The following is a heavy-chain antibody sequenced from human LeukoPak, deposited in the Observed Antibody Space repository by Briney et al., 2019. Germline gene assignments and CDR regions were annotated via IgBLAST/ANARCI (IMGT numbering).Heavy chain of an antibody. CDR2: INSDGSSA. D-gene: IGHD3-22*01. Sequence: GGSLRLSCAASGFTFSSYWMHWVRQAPGKGLVWVSRINSDGSSASYADSVKGRFTISRDNAKNTLYLQMNSLRAEDTAVYYCARWGYFDSSGYFVAEYRGQGTLVTVSS. V-gene: IGHV3-74*01. J-gene: IGHJ4*02. CDR1: GFTFSSYW. CDR3: ARWGYFDSSGYFVAEY.